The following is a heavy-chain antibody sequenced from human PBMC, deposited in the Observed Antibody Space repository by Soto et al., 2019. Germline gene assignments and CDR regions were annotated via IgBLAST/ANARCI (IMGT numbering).Heavy chain of an antibody. CDR3: ARDPWIYYDSSGYYFDY. CDR1: GFTFSSYA. V-gene: IGHV3-30-3*01. D-gene: IGHD3-22*01. CDR2: ISYDGSNK. Sequence: QVQLVESGGGVVQPGRSLRLSCAASGFTFSSYAMHWVRQAPGKGLEWVAVISYDGSNKYYADSVKGRFTISRDNSKNTLYLQMNRLRAEDTAVYYCARDPWIYYDSSGYYFDYWGQGTLVTVSS. J-gene: IGHJ4*02.